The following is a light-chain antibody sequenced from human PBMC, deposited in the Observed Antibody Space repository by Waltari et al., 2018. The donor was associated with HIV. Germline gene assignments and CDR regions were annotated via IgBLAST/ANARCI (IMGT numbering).Light chain of an antibody. CDR1: SSDVGGYNY. J-gene: IGLJ3*02. Sequence: QSALTQPASVSGSPGQSITISCTGTSSDVGGYNYVSWYQQHPGKAPKLMIFEVSILPSGVSNRFSGSKSVKTASLTISGLQAEDEADYYCSSYTTRSTPDPNWVFGGGTKLTVL. V-gene: IGLV2-14*01. CDR2: EVS. CDR3: SSYTTRSTPDPNWV.